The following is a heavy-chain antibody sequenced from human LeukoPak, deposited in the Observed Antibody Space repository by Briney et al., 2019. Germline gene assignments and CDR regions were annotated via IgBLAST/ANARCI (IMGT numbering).Heavy chain of an antibody. Sequence: GASVKVSCKASGYTFTSYDINWVRQATGQGLEWMGWMNPNSGNTGYAQKFQGRVTMTRNTSISTAYMELSSLRSEDTAVYYCASRRITMVRGVIITGNYYYGVDVWGQGTTVTVSS. CDR3: ASRRITMVRGVIITGNYYYGVDV. CDR1: GYTFTSYD. CDR2: MNPNSGNT. D-gene: IGHD3-10*01. V-gene: IGHV1-8*01. J-gene: IGHJ6*02.